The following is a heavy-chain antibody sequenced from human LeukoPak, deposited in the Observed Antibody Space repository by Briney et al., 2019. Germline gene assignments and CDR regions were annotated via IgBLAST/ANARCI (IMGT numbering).Heavy chain of an antibody. D-gene: IGHD3-22*01. Sequence: AGGSLRLSCAASGVAFSSYWMSWVRQAPGKGLEWVANIKEDGSEKYYVDSVKGRFTISRDNARNSLSLQMNSLRAEDMAIYYCARGRFNYDSSGYSSFYYWGQGTLVTVSS. CDR3: ARGRFNYDSSGYSSFYY. V-gene: IGHV3-7*01. J-gene: IGHJ4*02. CDR1: GVAFSSYW. CDR2: IKEDGSEK.